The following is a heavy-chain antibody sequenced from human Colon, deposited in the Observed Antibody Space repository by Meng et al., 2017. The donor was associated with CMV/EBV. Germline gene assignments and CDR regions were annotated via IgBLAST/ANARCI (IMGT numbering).Heavy chain of an antibody. CDR3: ARWTGWFDP. Sequence: SGAAYGLTLTKYVIHWVRQAPEEGLEWLPLRSPEGSDDFDADAVKSRFPMSRDNSKTTVHLQMNSLSPDDTAVYYCARWTGWFDPWGQGTLVTVSS. CDR1: GLTLTKYV. J-gene: IGHJ5*02. CDR2: RSPEGSDD. V-gene: IGHV3-30*03. D-gene: IGHD3/OR15-3a*01.